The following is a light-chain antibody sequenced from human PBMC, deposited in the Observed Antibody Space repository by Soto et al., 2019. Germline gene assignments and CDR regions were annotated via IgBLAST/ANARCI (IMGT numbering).Light chain of an antibody. CDR2: GAS. V-gene: IGKV3-20*01. CDR3: QQYGGSPWT. Sequence: EIVLTQSPGTLSLSPGERATLSCRASQSVSRSYLARYQQKPGQAPRLLIYGASSRATGIPDRFSGSGSGTDFTLTISRLDPEDFAVYYCQQYGGSPWTFGQGTKVEIK. J-gene: IGKJ1*01. CDR1: QSVSRSY.